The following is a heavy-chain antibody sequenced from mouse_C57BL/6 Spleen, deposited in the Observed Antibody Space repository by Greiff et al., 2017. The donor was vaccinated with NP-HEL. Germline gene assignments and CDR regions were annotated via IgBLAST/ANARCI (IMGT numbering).Heavy chain of an antibody. Sequence: LQQPGAELVKPGASVKMSCKASGYTFTSYWITWVKQRPGQGLEWIGDIYPGSGSTNYNEKFKSKATLTVDTSSSTAYMQLSSLTSEDSAVYYCARGGTTVVALYAMDYWGQGTSVTVSS. CDR2: IYPGSGST. D-gene: IGHD1-1*01. V-gene: IGHV1-55*01. CDR1: GYTFTSYW. J-gene: IGHJ4*01. CDR3: ARGGTTVVALYAMDY.